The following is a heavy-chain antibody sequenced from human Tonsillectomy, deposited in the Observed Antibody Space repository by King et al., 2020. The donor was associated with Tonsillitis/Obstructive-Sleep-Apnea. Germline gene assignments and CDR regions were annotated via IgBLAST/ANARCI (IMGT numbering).Heavy chain of an antibody. V-gene: IGHV2-5*02. CDR3: AHTGDYGDGPFDY. J-gene: IGHJ4*02. D-gene: IGHD4-17*01. CDR1: GFSLSTSGVG. Sequence: TLKESGPTLVKPTQTLTLTCRFSGFSLSTSGVGVGWIRQPPGKALEWLALIYWDDDKFSSPSLKSRLTITKDTSKSQVVLTMTAMDPVDTATYFCAHTGDYGDGPFDYWGQGILVTVSS. CDR2: IYWDDDK.